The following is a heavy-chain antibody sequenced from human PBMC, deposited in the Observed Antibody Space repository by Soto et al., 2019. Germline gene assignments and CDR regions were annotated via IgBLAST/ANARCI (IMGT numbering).Heavy chain of an antibody. Sequence: SETLSLTCPVSGGSISSSSYYWGWIRQPPGRGLEWIGYIYYSGSTNYNPSLKSRVTISVDTSKNQFSLKLSSVTAADTAVYYCARPTYNSGSPFDYWGQGTLVTVSS. D-gene: IGHD1-20*01. J-gene: IGHJ4*02. V-gene: IGHV4-61*05. CDR2: IYYSGST. CDR1: GGSISSSSYY. CDR3: ARPTYNSGSPFDY.